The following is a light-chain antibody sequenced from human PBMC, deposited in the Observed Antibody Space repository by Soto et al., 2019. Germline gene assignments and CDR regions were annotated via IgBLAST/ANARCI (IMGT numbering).Light chain of an antibody. CDR3: QQRSNWSSIT. V-gene: IGKV3-11*01. Sequence: EIVLTHSPATLSLSPGERATLSFSASQSVSSYLAWYQQKPGQAPRLLIYDASNRATGIPARFSGSGSGTDFTLTISSLEPEDFAVYYCQQRSNWSSITFGQGTRLEIK. CDR2: DAS. CDR1: QSVSSY. J-gene: IGKJ5*01.